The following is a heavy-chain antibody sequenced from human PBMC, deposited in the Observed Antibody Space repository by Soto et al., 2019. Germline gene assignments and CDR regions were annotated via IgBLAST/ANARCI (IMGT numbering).Heavy chain of an antibody. V-gene: IGHV2-5*02. CDR2: IYWDDDK. D-gene: IGHD3-22*01. J-gene: IGHJ4*02. CDR3: AHRRLHYSDSRGFDY. Sequence: QITLKESGPTLVKPTQTLTLTCTFSGFSLSTSGVGVGWIRQPPGKALECLALIYWDDDKRYSPSLKSRLTITTDTSKNPPVLTMTNTDPIKTATYYCAHRRLHYSDSRGFDYWGQGNLVTVSS. CDR1: GFSLSTSGVG.